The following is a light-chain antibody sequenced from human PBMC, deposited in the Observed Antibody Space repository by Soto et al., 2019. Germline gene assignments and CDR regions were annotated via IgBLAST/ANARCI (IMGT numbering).Light chain of an antibody. CDR3: SSYTDRDNLFV. V-gene: IGLV2-8*01. CDR2: EVS. J-gene: IGLJ1*01. CDR1: SSDVGAYKF. Sequence: QSALTQPPSASGSPGQSVTISCSGTSSDVGAYKFVSWYQQHPGKAPKLIISEVSKRPSGVPDRFSGSKSGNTASLTVSGLQAEDEADYYCSSYTDRDNLFVFGPGTKVTV.